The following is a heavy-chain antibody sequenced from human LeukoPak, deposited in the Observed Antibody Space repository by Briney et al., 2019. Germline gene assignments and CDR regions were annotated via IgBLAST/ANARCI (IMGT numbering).Heavy chain of an antibody. CDR3: AREMTTLKFRAYYCYYGMDV. Sequence: PGGSLRLSCAASGFTVSSNYMSWVRQAPGKGLEWVSVIYSGGSTSYEDYVKGRFTISRDNSKNTLYLQMNSLRAEDTAVYYCAREMTTLKFRAYYCYYGMDVWGQGTTVTVSS. J-gene: IGHJ6*02. CDR2: IYSGGST. CDR1: GFTVSSNY. D-gene: IGHD4-11*01. V-gene: IGHV3-53*01.